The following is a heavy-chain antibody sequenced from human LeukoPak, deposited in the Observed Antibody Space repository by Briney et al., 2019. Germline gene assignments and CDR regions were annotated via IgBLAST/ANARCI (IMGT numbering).Heavy chain of an antibody. CDR2: INPGGGNT. CDR3: ARIRDGYNDAYDV. CDR1: GYTFTNYY. Sequence: ASVKVSCRASGYTFTNYYMHWVRQAPGQGLEWMGLINPGGGNTNYAQNFQGRVTMTRDTSTSTVYMELSSLRSEDTAIYYCARIRDGYNDAYDVWGQGTVVTVPS. D-gene: IGHD5-24*01. V-gene: IGHV1-46*01. J-gene: IGHJ3*01.